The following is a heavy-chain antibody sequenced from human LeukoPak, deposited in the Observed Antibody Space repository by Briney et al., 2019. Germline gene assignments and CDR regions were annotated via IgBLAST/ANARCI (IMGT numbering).Heavy chain of an antibody. Sequence: GGSLRLSCAASGFTFSDYYMSWIRQAPGKGLEWVSYISSSGRTIYYADSVKGRFTISRDNAKNSLYLQMNSLRAEDTAVYYCARSPDYSKYEDYFDYWGQGTLVTVSS. CDR1: GFTFSDYY. V-gene: IGHV3-11*01. CDR2: ISSSGRTI. J-gene: IGHJ4*02. CDR3: ARSPDYSKYEDYFDY. D-gene: IGHD4-11*01.